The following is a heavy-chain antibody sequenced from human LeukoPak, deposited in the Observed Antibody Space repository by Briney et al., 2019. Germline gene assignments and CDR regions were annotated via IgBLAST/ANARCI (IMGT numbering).Heavy chain of an antibody. CDR2: INHSGST. V-gene: IGHV4-34*01. Sequence: PSETLSFTSSVYAGSVSGFYWSWLRPPPGKGREGIGEINHSGSTNYNPSLNSRVTISVDTSKNQFSLKLSSVTAADTAVYYCARGPPQVVHADPYCSGGSCYGSRWFDPWGQGTLVTVSS. CDR1: AGSVSGFY. D-gene: IGHD2-15*01. CDR3: ARGPPQVVHADPYCSGGSCYGSRWFDP. J-gene: IGHJ5*02.